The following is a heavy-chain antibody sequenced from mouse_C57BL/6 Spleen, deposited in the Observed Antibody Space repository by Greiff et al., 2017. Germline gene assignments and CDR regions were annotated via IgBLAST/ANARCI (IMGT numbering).Heavy chain of an antibody. CDR1: GYTFTSYG. V-gene: IGHV1-81*01. Sequence: QVQLKQSGAELARPGASVKLSCKASGYTFTSYGISWVKQRTGQGLEWIGEIYPRSGNTYYNEKFKGKATLTADKSSSTAYMELRSLTSEDSAVYFCARGNGYNYFDYWGQGTTLTVSS. D-gene: IGHD2-2*01. CDR2: IYPRSGNT. J-gene: IGHJ2*01. CDR3: ARGNGYNYFDY.